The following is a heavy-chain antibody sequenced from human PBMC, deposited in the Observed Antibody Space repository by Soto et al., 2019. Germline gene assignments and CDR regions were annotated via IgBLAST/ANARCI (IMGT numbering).Heavy chain of an antibody. V-gene: IGHV1-2*02. Sequence: QVQLVQSGAEVKKPGASVKVSCKASGYTFTGYYMHWVRQAPGQGLEWMGWINPNSGGTNYAQKFQGRVTLTRDTSISTAYMELSRLRSDDTAVYYCARDLWALRSSSWFDPWGQGTLVTVSS. J-gene: IGHJ5*02. CDR2: INPNSGGT. CDR3: ARDLWALRSSSWFDP. D-gene: IGHD6-6*01. CDR1: GYTFTGYY.